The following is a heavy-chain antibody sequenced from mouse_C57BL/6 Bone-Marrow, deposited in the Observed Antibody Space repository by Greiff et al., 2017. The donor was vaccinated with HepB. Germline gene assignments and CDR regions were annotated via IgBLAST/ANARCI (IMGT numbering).Heavy chain of an antibody. D-gene: IGHD1-1*01. CDR2: IWTGGGT. CDR1: GFSLTSYA. V-gene: IGHV2-9-1*01. Sequence: VQLVESGPGLVAPSQSLSITCTVSGFSLTSYAISWVRQPPGKGLEWLGVIWTGGGTNYNSALKSRLSISKDNSKSQVFLKMNSLQTDDTARYYCAKINYYGSPGYFDVWGTGTTVTVSS. CDR3: AKINYYGSPGYFDV. J-gene: IGHJ1*03.